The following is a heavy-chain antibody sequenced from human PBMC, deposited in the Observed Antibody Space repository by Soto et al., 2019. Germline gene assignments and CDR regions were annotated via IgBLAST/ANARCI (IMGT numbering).Heavy chain of an antibody. CDR2: IESKTDGGVT. CDR3: TTGSWVVIAPTGY. D-gene: IGHD3-22*01. CDR1: GFTSSNAR. Sequence: EVQLVQSGGGLAQPGGSLRLSCAASGFTSSNARMAWVRQAPGKGLEWVGRIESKTDGGVTDLAAPVKGRFSISRDDSRNRIYLQMNSLKSEDSAVDYCTTGSWVVIAPTGYWGQGSQVTVSS. V-gene: IGHV3-15*04. J-gene: IGHJ4*02.